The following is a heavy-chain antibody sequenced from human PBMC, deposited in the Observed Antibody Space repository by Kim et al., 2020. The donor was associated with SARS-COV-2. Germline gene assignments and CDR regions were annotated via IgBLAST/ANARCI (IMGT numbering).Heavy chain of an antibody. V-gene: IGHV4-4*07. Sequence: SPSGRTNYNPSHQSRVTMSVDMSKNQFSLKLSSVTAEDTAVYYCASALGHWGQGTLVTVSS. J-gene: IGHJ4*02. CDR3: ASALGH. CDR2: SPSGRT. D-gene: IGHD3-16*02.